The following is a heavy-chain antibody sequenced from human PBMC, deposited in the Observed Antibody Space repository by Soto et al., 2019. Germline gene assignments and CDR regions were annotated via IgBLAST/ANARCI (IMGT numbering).Heavy chain of an antibody. V-gene: IGHV1-69*01. CDR2: IIPIFGTA. J-gene: IGHJ2*01. CDR3: ATSGYYYDSSGYYPLRYFDL. CDR1: GGPFSSYA. Sequence: QVQLVQSGAEVKKPGSSVKVSCKASGGPFSSYAISWVRQAPGQGLEWMGGIIPIFGTANYAQKFQGRVKMTADESTSTAYMELSSLRSEDTAVYYCATSGYYYDSSGYYPLRYFDLWGRGTLVTVFS. D-gene: IGHD3-22*01.